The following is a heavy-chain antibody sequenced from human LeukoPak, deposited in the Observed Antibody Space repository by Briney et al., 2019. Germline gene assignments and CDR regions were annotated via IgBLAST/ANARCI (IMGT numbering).Heavy chain of an antibody. CDR3: ARDSRRMKDYSASGNFYNTHWYFDL. J-gene: IGHJ2*01. Sequence: PGKSLRLSCAASGFSFNSHAMHWVRQAPGKGLEWVAIIAFDGRSKYYADSVKGRFPISRDNSQNTVYLQMNSLRPDDTATYFCARDSRRMKDYSASGNFYNTHWYFDLWGRGTLVTVSS. CDR2: IAFDGRSK. CDR1: GFSFNSHA. D-gene: IGHD3-10*01. V-gene: IGHV3-30-3*01.